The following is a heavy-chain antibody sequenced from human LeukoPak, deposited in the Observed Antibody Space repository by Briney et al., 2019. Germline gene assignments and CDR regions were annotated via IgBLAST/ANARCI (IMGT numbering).Heavy chain of an antibody. CDR3: ARHGVGRGGDFDY. CDR1: GGSISSYY. CDR2: IYYSGST. D-gene: IGHD3-10*01. J-gene: IGHJ4*02. V-gene: IGHV4-59*01. Sequence: SETLSLTCTVSGGSISSYYWSWIRQPPGKGLEWIGYIYYSGSTNYNPSLKSRVTISVDTSKNQFSLKLSSVTAADTAVYYCARHGVGRGGDFDYWGQGTLVTVSS.